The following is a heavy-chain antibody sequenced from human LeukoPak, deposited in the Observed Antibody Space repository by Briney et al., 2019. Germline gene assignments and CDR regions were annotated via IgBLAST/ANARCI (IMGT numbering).Heavy chain of an antibody. CDR1: GFTFSSYS. CDR3: ARDSAMAAGRGY. D-gene: IGHD5-18*01. Sequence: PGGSLRLSCAASGFTFSSYSMNWVRQAPGKGLEWVSSISSSSSCIYYADSVKGRFTISRDNAKNSLYLQMNSLRAEDTAVYYCARDSAMAAGRGYWGQGTLVTVSS. V-gene: IGHV3-21*01. J-gene: IGHJ4*02. CDR2: ISSSSSCI.